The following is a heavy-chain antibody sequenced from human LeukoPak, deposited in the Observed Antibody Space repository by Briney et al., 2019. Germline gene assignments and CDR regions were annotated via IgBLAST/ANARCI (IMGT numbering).Heavy chain of an antibody. V-gene: IGHV3-23*01. CDR2: ISGSGGST. D-gene: IGHD2-2*01. CDR1: GFTLSSYA. CDR3: AKDGVVPAAIDAFDI. Sequence: GSLRLSCAAAGFTLSSYAMSWVRQAPGKGLEWVSAISGSGGSTYYADSVKGRFTISRDNSKNTLYLQMNSLRAEDTAVYYCAKDGVVPAAIDAFDIWGQGTMVTVSS. J-gene: IGHJ3*02.